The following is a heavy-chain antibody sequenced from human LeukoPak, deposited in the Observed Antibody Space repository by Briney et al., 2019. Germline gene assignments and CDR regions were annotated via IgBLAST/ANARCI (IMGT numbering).Heavy chain of an antibody. CDR3: ARVQEGLGGYSDY. CDR2: INHSGST. D-gene: IGHD3-22*01. CDR1: GGSISSSSYY. V-gene: IGHV4-39*07. J-gene: IGHJ4*02. Sequence: SETLSLTCTVSGGSISSSSYYWGWIRQPPGKGLEWIGEINHSGSTNYNPSLKSRVTISVDTSKNQFSLKLSSVTAADTAVYYCARVQEGLGGYSDYWGQGTLVTVSS.